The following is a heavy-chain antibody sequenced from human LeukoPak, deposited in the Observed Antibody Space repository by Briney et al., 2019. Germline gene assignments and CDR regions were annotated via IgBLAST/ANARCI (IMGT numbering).Heavy chain of an antibody. CDR3: ARVRSSTSGNWFDP. D-gene: IGHD2-2*01. J-gene: IGHJ5*02. CDR2: IYYSGST. Sequence: SETLSLTCTVPGGSISSYYWSWIRQPPGKGLEWIGYIYYSGSTNYNPSLKSRVTISIDTFKNQFSLKLSSVTAADTAVYYCARVRSSTSGNWFDPWGQGTLVTVSS. V-gene: IGHV4-59*01. CDR1: GGSISSYY.